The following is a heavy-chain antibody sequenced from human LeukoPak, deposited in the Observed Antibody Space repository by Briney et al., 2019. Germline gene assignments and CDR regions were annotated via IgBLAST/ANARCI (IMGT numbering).Heavy chain of an antibody. Sequence: PGGSLRLSCAASGFTFSSYGMHWVRQAPGKGLEWVAVIWYDGSNKYYADSVKGRFTISRDNSKNTLYLQMNSLRAEDTVVYYCARSYGSGSYLRTTLDYWGQGTLVTVSS. CDR2: IWYDGSNK. V-gene: IGHV3-33*01. D-gene: IGHD3-10*01. J-gene: IGHJ4*02. CDR1: GFTFSSYG. CDR3: ARSYGSGSYLRTTLDY.